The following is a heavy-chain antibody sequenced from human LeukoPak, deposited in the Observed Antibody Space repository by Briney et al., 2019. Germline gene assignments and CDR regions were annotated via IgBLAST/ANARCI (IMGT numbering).Heavy chain of an antibody. Sequence: GGSLRLSCAAHGFTVSSNYMSWVRQAPGKGLEWVSVIYSGGSTYYADSVKGRFTISRDNSKNTPYLQMNSLRAEDTAVYYCARETDYYGSGSPTRGFDYWGQGTLVTVSS. V-gene: IGHV3-53*01. J-gene: IGHJ4*02. CDR3: ARETDYYGSGSPTRGFDY. D-gene: IGHD3-10*01. CDR1: GFTVSSNY. CDR2: IYSGGST.